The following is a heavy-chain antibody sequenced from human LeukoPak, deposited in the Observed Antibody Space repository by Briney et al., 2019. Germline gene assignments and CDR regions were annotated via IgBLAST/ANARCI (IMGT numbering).Heavy chain of an antibody. V-gene: IGHV3-7*04. D-gene: IGHD6-13*01. CDR3: ARGRWLDY. Sequence: GGSLRLSCAASGFTFSNYYMSWVRLAPGKGLEWVANIKQDGSEKYSVDSVKGRFTISRDNAKNSLFLQMNSLRAEDTAVYYCARGRWLDYWGQGTLVTVSS. CDR2: IKQDGSEK. J-gene: IGHJ4*02. CDR1: GFTFSNYY.